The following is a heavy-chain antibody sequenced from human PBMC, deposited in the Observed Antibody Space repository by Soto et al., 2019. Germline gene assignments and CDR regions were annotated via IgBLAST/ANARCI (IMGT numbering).Heavy chain of an antibody. V-gene: IGHV1-8*01. CDR1: GYTFTSYD. D-gene: IGHD5-12*01. Sequence: QVQLVQSGAEVKKPGASVKVSCKASGYTFTSYDINWVRQATGQGLEWMGWMNPNSGNTGYAQKFQGRVTMTRNTTTRTAYMEVSSLRFEDTAVYYCARERSSSTRFDPWGQGTPVTVSS. J-gene: IGHJ5*02. CDR3: ARERSSSTRFDP. CDR2: MNPNSGNT.